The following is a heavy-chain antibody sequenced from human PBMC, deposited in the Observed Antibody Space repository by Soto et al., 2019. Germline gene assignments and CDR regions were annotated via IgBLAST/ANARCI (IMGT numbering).Heavy chain of an antibody. CDR2: IYYSGST. D-gene: IGHD3-9*01. J-gene: IGHJ3*02. V-gene: IGHV4-59*01. CDR1: GGSISSYY. Sequence: PSETLSLTCTVSGGSISSYYWSWIRQPPGKGLEWIGYIYYSGSTNYNPSLKSRVTISVDTSKNQFSLKLSSVTAADTAVYYCARVTSYYDILTGYRSMAGAFDIWGQGTMVTVSS. CDR3: ARVTSYYDILTGYRSMAGAFDI.